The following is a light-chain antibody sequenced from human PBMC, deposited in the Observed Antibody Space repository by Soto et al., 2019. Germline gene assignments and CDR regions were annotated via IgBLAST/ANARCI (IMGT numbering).Light chain of an antibody. Sequence: ILMTQSPATLSVSPGERATLSCRASQSVSNNFAWYQQKPVQAPRLLIYDASPRATGIPARFSGSESGTEFTHTISGLQSEDFAVYYCQQYNNWPPWTFGQGTKVEIK. CDR1: QSVSNN. J-gene: IGKJ1*01. CDR3: QQYNNWPPWT. V-gene: IGKV3-15*01. CDR2: DAS.